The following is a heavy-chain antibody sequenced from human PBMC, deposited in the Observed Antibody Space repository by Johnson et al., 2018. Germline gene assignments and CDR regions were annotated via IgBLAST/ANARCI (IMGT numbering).Heavy chain of an antibody. Sequence: VQLVESGGGLVQPGGSLRLSCAASGFTVSSNYMSWVRQAPGKGLEWVSIIYGGGSTYYADSVKGRFTISRDNSKNTLFLQMNSLGAEDTAVYYCARNYGRNLGKVFDIGGQGTMVTGSS. D-gene: IGHD4-23*01. CDR3: ARNYGRNLGKVFDI. J-gene: IGHJ3*02. CDR2: IYGGGST. V-gene: IGHV3-66*02. CDR1: GFTVSSNY.